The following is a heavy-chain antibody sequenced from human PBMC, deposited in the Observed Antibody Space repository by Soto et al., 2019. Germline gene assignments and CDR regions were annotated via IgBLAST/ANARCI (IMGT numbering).Heavy chain of an antibody. V-gene: IGHV3-23*01. CDR3: ASAAREYYYYGMDV. J-gene: IGHJ6*02. Sequence: EVQLLESGGGLVQPGGSLRLSCAASGFTFSSYAMSWVRQAPGKGLDWVSAISGSAGRTYYADSVKGRFTISRDNSKNTLYLQMNSLRAEDTAVYYCASAAREYYYYGMDVWGQGTTVTVSS. CDR2: ISGSAGRT. CDR1: GFTFSSYA.